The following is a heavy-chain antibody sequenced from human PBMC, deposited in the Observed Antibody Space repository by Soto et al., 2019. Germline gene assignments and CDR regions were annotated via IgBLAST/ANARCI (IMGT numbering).Heavy chain of an antibody. J-gene: IGHJ4*02. V-gene: IGHV3-23*01. CDR3: VKERSGHSYADS. CDR1: GFTFSNYA. Sequence: EVQLLESGGGLVQPGGSLRLSCAASGFTFSNYAMSWLRQPPGKGLEWVSAISGSGDRTYYADSVKGRFTISRDNSKNTLYLQMNSRRAEDSAVYYCVKERSGHSYADSWGQGTLVTVSS. D-gene: IGHD5-18*01. CDR2: ISGSGDRT.